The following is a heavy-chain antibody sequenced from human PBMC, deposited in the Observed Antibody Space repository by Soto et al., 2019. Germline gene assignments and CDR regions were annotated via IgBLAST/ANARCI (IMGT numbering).Heavy chain of an antibody. J-gene: IGHJ4*02. CDR3: AHRLSSDYYDSSGREVYFDY. CDR1: GFSLSTSGVG. D-gene: IGHD3-22*01. Sequence: QITLKESGPTLVKPTQTLTLTCTFSGFSLSTSGVGVGWIRQPPGKALEWLALIYWDDDKRYSPSLKSRLTITKDTSKNQVVLTMTNTDPVDTATYYCAHRLSSDYYDSSGREVYFDYWGQGPWSPSP. CDR2: IYWDDDK. V-gene: IGHV2-5*02.